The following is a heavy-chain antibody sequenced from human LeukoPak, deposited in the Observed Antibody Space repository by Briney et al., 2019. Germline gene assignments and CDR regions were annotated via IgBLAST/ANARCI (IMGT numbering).Heavy chain of an antibody. V-gene: IGHV3-23*01. CDR1: GFTFSSYA. D-gene: IGHD2-2*01. CDR3: AKVNCSSTSCYAGYYYYGMDV. Sequence: PGGSLRLSCAASGFTFSSYAMSWVRQAPGKGLEWVSAISGSGGSTYYADSVKGRFTISRDNSKNTLYLRMNSLRAEDTAVYYCAKVNCSSTSCYAGYYYYGMDVWGQGTTVTVSS. J-gene: IGHJ6*02. CDR2: ISGSGGST.